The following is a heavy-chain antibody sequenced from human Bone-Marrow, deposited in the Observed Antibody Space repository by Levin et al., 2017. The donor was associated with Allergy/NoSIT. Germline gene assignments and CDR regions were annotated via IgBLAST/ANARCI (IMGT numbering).Heavy chain of an antibody. Sequence: ASVKVSCKASGYTFTGYYMHWVRQAPGQGLEWMGWINPNSGGTNYAQKFQGRVTMTRDTSISTAYMELSRLRSDDTAVYYCARSDYYDSSGYYGPLDYWSQGTLVTVSS. D-gene: IGHD3-22*01. J-gene: IGHJ4*02. CDR2: INPNSGGT. CDR3: ARSDYYDSSGYYGPLDY. CDR1: GYTFTGYY. V-gene: IGHV1-2*02.